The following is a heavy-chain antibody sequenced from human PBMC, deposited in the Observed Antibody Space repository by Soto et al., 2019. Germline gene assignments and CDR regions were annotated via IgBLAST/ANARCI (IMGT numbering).Heavy chain of an antibody. D-gene: IGHD1-26*01. CDR2: IIPIFGTA. V-gene: IGHV1-69*13. CDR3: AKDLSLVGATHFDY. Sequence: GASVKVSCKASGGTFSSYAISWVRQAPGQGLEWMGGIIPIFGTANYAQKFQGRVTITADESTSTAYMELSSLRSEDTAVYYCAKDLSLVGATHFDYWGQGTLVTVSS. CDR1: GGTFSSYA. J-gene: IGHJ4*02.